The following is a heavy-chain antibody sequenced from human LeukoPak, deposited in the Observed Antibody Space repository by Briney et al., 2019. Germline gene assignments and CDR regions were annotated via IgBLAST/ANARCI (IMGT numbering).Heavy chain of an antibody. CDR1: GLTFSGYW. J-gene: IGHJ4*02. CDR2: INQGASEK. Sequence: PGGSLRLSCAASGLTFSGYWMSWVRQAPGKGLEWVANINQGASEKYYVDSVRGRFTISRDNAKKSVTLQMNSLRVDDTAAYYCASDGGPFDHWGQGTLVTVSS. CDR3: ASDGGPFDH. V-gene: IGHV3-7*01. D-gene: IGHD3-3*01.